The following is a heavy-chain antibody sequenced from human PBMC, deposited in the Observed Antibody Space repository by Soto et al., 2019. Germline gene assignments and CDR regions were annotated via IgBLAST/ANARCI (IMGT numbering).Heavy chain of an antibody. CDR3: ARGYRHSGYSSSWVFDY. CDR2: MYYSGST. CDR1: GGSINSGGYY. Sequence: QVQLRESGPGLVKPSQTMSLTCTVSGGSINSGGYYWNWIRQHPGKGLEWIGYMYYSGSTYYNPYLRSRVIISADTAENHFSLKLSSVTAADTAVYFCARGYRHSGYSSSWVFDYSGQGTLVNVSS. D-gene: IGHD6-13*01. V-gene: IGHV4-31*03. J-gene: IGHJ4*02.